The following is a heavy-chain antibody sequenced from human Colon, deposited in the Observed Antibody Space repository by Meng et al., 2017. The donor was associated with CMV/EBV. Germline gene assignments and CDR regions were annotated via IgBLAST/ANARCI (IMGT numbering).Heavy chain of an antibody. CDR1: GFTFTGYL. V-gene: IGHV1-2*02. D-gene: IGHD3-3*01. J-gene: IGHJ4*02. CDR3: GTFGGDFDY. Sequence: VPLVQSGGEMGEPGASLKVSCKASGFTFTGYLIHWVRQAPGQGLGWMGWINPYSGDTIYAQKFEVGVTMTRDASITTAYLELSSLKSDDTAVYYCGTFGGDFDYWGQGTLVTVSS. CDR2: INPYSGDT.